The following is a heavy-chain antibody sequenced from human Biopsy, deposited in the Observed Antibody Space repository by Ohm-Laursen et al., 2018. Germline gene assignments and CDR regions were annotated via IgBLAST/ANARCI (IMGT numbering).Heavy chain of an antibody. V-gene: IGHV3-11*01. CDR3: ARDTRWSPYSMDV. J-gene: IGHJ6*02. CDR1: GLSFSDYH. CDR2: ISGGGTI. D-gene: IGHD4-23*01. Sequence: GSLRLSCSATGLSFSDYHMRWIRQAPGRGMEWVSYISGGGTIYYGDSMKGRVTIPRDNAKNSLYLQMHSLRAEDTAVYYCARDTRWSPYSMDVWGQGTTVTVSS.